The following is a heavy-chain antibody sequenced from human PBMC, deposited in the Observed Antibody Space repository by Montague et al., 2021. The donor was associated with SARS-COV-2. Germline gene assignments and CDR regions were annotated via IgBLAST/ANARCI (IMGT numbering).Heavy chain of an antibody. CDR2: INYSGST. CDR1: GGSISGGDYY. J-gene: IGHJ6*02. D-gene: IGHD6-13*01. V-gene: IGHV4-31*03. CDR3: ARDFSTYSSSWGYYYDMDV. Sequence: TLSLTYTVSGGSISGGDYYWSWIRQHQGKGLEWIVYINYSGSTYYNPSLKSRVTISVDTSKNQFSLKLSSVTAADTAVYYCARDFSTYSSSWGYYYDMDVWGQGTLVTVSS.